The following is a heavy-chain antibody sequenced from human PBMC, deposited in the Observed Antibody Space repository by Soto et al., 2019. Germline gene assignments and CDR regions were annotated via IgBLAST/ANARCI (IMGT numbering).Heavy chain of an antibody. CDR2: IYHSGST. CDR1: GGSISSGGYS. Sequence: PSETLSLTCAVSGGSISSGGYSWSWIRQPPGKGLEWIGYIYHSGSTYYNPSLKSRVTISVDTSKNQFSLKLSSVTAADTAVYYCARDGPHISIFGYGDYWGQGNLVTVSS. CDR3: ARDGPHISIFGYGDY. J-gene: IGHJ4*02. D-gene: IGHD3-3*01. V-gene: IGHV4-30-2*01.